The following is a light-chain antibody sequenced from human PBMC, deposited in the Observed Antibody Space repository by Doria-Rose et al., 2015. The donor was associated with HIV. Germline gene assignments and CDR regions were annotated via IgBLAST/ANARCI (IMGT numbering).Light chain of an antibody. CDR1: QDIGSS. V-gene: IGKV1-27*01. CDR3: QNYNIAPLT. CDR2: AAS. J-gene: IGKJ5*01. Sequence: DMQMTQSPSSLPASVGDRVTITCRASQDIGSSLAWYQQRSGKVPKLLIYAASNLQSGVPSRFSGSGSGTDFTLTISSLQPEDVATYYRQNYNIAPLTLGQGTRLEI.